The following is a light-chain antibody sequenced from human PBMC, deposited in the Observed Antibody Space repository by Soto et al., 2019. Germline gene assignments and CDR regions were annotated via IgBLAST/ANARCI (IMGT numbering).Light chain of an antibody. CDR3: CSYAGSSTLV. Sequence: QSALTQPASVSVSPGQSITISCTGTSSDVGSYKFVSWYQQHQGKAPKLMIYEGSKRTSGVSYRFSGYKSGNTASLTISGLQAEDEADYYCCSYAGSSTLVCGGGTKLTVL. CDR2: EGS. CDR1: SSDVGSYKF. J-gene: IGLJ2*01. V-gene: IGLV2-23*01.